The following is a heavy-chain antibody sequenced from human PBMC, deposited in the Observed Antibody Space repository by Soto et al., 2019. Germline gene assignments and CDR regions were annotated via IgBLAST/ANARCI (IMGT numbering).Heavy chain of an antibody. CDR2: INSDGSST. V-gene: IGHV3-74*01. CDR1: GFTFSSYW. J-gene: IGHJ2*01. D-gene: IGHD6-19*01. CDR3: ARVESSGWYSSWYFDL. Sequence: EVQLVESGGGLVQPGGSLRLSCAASGFTFSSYWMHWVRQAPGKGLVWVSRINSDGSSTSYADSVKGRFTISRDNAKNTLYLQMNSLRAEDTAVYYCARVESSGWYSSWYFDLWGRDTLVTVSS.